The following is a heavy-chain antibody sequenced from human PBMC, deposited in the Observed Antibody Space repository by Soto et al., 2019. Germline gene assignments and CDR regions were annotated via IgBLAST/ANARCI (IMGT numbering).Heavy chain of an antibody. J-gene: IGHJ4*02. CDR3: ARVVLEWLPTSGFDF. CDR2: ITAENGNT. D-gene: IGHD3-3*01. CDR1: GFSFTSYG. Sequence: GASVKVSCNDSGFSFTSYGITWVRQAPGQGPEWLGWITAENGNTNYAQKFQGRATLTTDRATNTAYMELRGLRSDDTALYYCARVVLEWLPTSGFDFWGQGTLVTVSS. V-gene: IGHV1-18*04.